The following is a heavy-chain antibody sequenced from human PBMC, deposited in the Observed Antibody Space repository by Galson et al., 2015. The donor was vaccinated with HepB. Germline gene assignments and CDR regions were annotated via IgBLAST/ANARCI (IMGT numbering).Heavy chain of an antibody. J-gene: IGHJ4*02. D-gene: IGHD1-26*01. CDR3: AREGYSGSYFDN. Sequence: SVKVSCKASGYTFTSYGISWVRQAPGQGLEWMGWIGVYNGNTNYAQKFHGRVTMTTNTSTATAYLELRSLKSDDTAVYYCAREGYSGSYFDNWGQGTLVAVSS. CDR1: GYTFTSYG. V-gene: IGHV1-18*01. CDR2: IGVYNGNT.